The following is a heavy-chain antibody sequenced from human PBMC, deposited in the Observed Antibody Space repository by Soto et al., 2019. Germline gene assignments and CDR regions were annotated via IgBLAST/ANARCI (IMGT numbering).Heavy chain of an antibody. CDR1: GYTFTSYY. J-gene: IGHJ4*02. Sequence: ASVKVSCKASGYTFTSYYIHWVRQAPGQGLEWMGIINPSGGSTSYAQKFQGRVTMARDTSTTTVYMELSSLRSEDTAVYYCARDHLSSAYYSTSTGFDYWGQGTLVTVS. CDR3: ARDHLSSAYYSTSTGFDY. CDR2: INPSGGST. V-gene: IGHV1-46*01. D-gene: IGHD3-22*01.